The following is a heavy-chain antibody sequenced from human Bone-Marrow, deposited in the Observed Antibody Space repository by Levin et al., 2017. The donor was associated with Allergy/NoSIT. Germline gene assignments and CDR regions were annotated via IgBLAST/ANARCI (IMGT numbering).Heavy chain of an antibody. Sequence: SLKISCAASGFSFDDYAMHWVRQAPGKGLEWVSRISWNGRSIDYADSVRGRFTISRDNTKNSLFLQMNSLRGEDTAFYYCTKDIDGSGISALGAFEFWGHGTMVIVSS. CDR3: TKDIDGSGISALGAFEF. V-gene: IGHV3-9*01. CDR2: ISWNGRSI. D-gene: IGHD3-10*01. J-gene: IGHJ3*01. CDR1: GFSFDDYA.